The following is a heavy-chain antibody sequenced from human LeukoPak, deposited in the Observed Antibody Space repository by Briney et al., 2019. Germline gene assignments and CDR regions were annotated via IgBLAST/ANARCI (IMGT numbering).Heavy chain of an antibody. V-gene: IGHV4-59*11. J-gene: IGHJ6*03. CDR3: ARNERRAQKDTYYAYFYYMDV. CDR2: IYSSGYT. CDR1: NGSISSHY. Sequence: PSETLSLTCTVSNGSISSHYWSWIRQPPGKGLELIGLIYSSGYTNYNPSLKSRVTISVDTSRNQFSLKLSSATAADTAVYYCARNERRAQKDTYYAYFYYMDVWGKGSTVTVSS. D-gene: IGHD6-25*01.